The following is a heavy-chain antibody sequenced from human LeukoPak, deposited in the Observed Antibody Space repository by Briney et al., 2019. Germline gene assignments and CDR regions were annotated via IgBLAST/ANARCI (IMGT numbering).Heavy chain of an antibody. Sequence: SETLSLTCAVYGGSFSGYYWSWIRQPPGKGLEWIGEINHSGSTNYNPSLKSRVTISVDTSKNQFSLKLSSVTAADTAVYYCARHYLRDGYNLYWFDPWGQGTLVTASS. V-gene: IGHV4-34*01. CDR1: GGSFSGYY. J-gene: IGHJ5*02. CDR2: INHSGST. D-gene: IGHD5-24*01. CDR3: ARHYLRDGYNLYWFDP.